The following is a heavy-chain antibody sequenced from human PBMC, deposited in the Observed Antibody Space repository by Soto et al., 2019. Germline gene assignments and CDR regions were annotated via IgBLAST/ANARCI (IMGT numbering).Heavy chain of an antibody. Sequence: PSETLSLTCTVSGGSISNSDYYWTWIRQPPGKGLEWIGFISSSGTTYYSPSLKSRLTISMDTSNNQFSLKLTSVTAADAALYYCARDHSEYFGVDVWGLGTTVTVSS. CDR3: ARDHSEYFGVDV. D-gene: IGHD2-15*01. J-gene: IGHJ6*02. CDR2: ISSSGTT. CDR1: GGSISNSDYY. V-gene: IGHV4-30-4*01.